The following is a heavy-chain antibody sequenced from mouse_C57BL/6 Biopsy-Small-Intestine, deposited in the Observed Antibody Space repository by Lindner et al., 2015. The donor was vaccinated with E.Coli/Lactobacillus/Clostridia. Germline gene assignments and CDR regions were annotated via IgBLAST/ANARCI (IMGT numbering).Heavy chain of an antibody. CDR1: GYAFSSYW. CDR3: ARATGITGDSFDY. V-gene: IGHV1-80*01. Sequence: VQLQESGAELVKPGASVKISCKASGYAFSSYWMNWVKQRPGTGLEWIGQIYPGDGDTKYNGKFKGKARLTADKPSSTAYMQLSSLTSEDSAVYFCARATGITGDSFDYWGQGTTLTVSS. J-gene: IGHJ2*01. CDR2: IYPGDGDT. D-gene: IGHD2-4*01.